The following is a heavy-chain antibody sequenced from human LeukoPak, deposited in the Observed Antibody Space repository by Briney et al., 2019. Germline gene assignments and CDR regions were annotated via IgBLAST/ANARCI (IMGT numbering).Heavy chain of an antibody. CDR3: ARDSPVLLCFGESYNYMDV. CDR2: INPNSGGT. D-gene: IGHD3-10*01. CDR1: GYTFTGYY. Sequence: GASVKVSCKASGYTFTGYYMHWVRQAPGQGLEWMGWINPNSGGTNYAQKFQGRVTMTRDTSISTAYMELSWLRSDDTAVYYCARDSPVLLCFGESYNYMDVWGKGTTVTVSS. J-gene: IGHJ6*03. V-gene: IGHV1-2*02.